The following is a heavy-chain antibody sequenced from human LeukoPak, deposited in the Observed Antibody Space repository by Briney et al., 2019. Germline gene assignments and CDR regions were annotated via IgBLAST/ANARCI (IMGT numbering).Heavy chain of an antibody. CDR2: IWYDGSNK. Sequence: GGSLRLSCAASGFTFSSYGMHWVRQAPGKGLEWVAVIWYDGSNKYYADSVKGRFTISRDNSKNSLYLQMSSLRVEDTALYYCARDGEFTNHIDHWGQGTLVTVSS. CDR1: GFTFSSYG. V-gene: IGHV3-33*01. J-gene: IGHJ4*02. D-gene: IGHD3-10*01. CDR3: ARDGEFTNHIDH.